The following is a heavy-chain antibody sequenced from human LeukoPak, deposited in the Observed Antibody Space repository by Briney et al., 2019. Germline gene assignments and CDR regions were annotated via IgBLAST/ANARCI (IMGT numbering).Heavy chain of an antibody. V-gene: IGHV3-30*03. Sequence: GGSLRLSCAASGFTFSAYGMHWVRQAPGKGLEWVAVISFDGSNKYFADSVKGRFTISRDDSKNTLYLQMNSLRPEDTAVYYCARDPNLGTTDSYWGQGTLVTVSS. D-gene: IGHD4-11*01. CDR1: GFTFSAYG. CDR2: ISFDGSNK. J-gene: IGHJ4*02. CDR3: ARDPNLGTTDSY.